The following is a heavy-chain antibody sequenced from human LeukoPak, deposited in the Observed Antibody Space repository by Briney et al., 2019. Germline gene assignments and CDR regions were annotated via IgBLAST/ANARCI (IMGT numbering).Heavy chain of an antibody. Sequence: GGSLRLSCAASGLTFRTYGMNWVRQAPGKGLEWISYINSNSDTVHYSNSVEGRFTISRDNAKNSLYLQMNSLRAEDTAMYYCARDTRGESDYWGHGTLVTVSS. CDR3: ARDTRGESDY. D-gene: IGHD2-2*01. CDR1: GLTFRTYG. V-gene: IGHV3-48*04. J-gene: IGHJ4*01. CDR2: INSNSDTV.